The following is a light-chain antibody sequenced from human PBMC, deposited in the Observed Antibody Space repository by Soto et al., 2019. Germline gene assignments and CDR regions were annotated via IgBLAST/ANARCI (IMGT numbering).Light chain of an antibody. CDR3: QQYGSSPLT. CDR2: GAS. Sequence: EIVLTQSPGTLSLSPGERATLSCRASQSVSSSYLAWYLQKPGQAPRLLIYGASSRDTGIPDRFSGSGSGTDFTRNITRLEPEAFAVYYCQQYGSSPLTFGQGTKGEIK. V-gene: IGKV3-20*01. CDR1: QSVSSSY. J-gene: IGKJ1*01.